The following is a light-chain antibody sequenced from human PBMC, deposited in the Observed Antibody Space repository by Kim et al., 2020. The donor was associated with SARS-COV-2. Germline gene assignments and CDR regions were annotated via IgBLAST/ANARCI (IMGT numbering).Light chain of an antibody. V-gene: IGKV1-16*01. CDR1: QDIRYN. Sequence: DIQMTQSPSSLSASVGDRITITCRASQDIRYNLAWFQQKPGKAPKSLISRASSLESGVPSRFSGSGSGTDFTLTISSLQPEDFASYYCQQYEAYPLTFGGGTKVDIK. J-gene: IGKJ4*01. CDR3: QQYEAYPLT. CDR2: RAS.